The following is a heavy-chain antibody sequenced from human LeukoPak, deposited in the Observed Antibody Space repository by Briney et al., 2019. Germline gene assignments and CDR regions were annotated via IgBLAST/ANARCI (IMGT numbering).Heavy chain of an antibody. CDR3: AADSGRYSSSWYEIYYAFDI. D-gene: IGHD6-13*01. Sequence: ASVKVSCKASGFTFTSSAVQWVRLARGQRLEWIGWIVVGSGNTNYAQKFQERVTITRDMSTSTAYMELSSLRSEDTAVYYCAADSGRYSSSWYEIYYAFDIWGQGTMVTVSS. CDR1: GFTFTSSA. V-gene: IGHV1-58*01. CDR2: IVVGSGNT. J-gene: IGHJ3*02.